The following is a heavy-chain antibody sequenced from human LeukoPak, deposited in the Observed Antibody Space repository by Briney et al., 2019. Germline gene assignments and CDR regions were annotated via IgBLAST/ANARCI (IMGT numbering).Heavy chain of an antibody. CDR1: GYTFTGYY. CDR2: INPNSGGT. Sequence: ASVKVSCKASGYTFTGYYMHWVRQAPGQGLEWVGWINPNSGGTSHAQKFQGRVTMTRDTSISTAYMELSRLRSDDTAVYYCARVRVHYDFWSGYLSNGHYYYMDVWGKGTTVTVSS. D-gene: IGHD3-3*01. J-gene: IGHJ6*03. V-gene: IGHV1-2*02. CDR3: ARVRVHYDFWSGYLSNGHYYYMDV.